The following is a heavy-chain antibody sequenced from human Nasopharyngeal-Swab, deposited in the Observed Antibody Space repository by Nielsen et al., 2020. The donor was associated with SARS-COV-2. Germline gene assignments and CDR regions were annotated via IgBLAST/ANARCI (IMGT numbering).Heavy chain of an antibody. CDR2: ISYDGSIQ. J-gene: IGHJ4*02. V-gene: IGHV3-30*03. Sequence: GESLKISCAASGFTFSSFGMHWVRQAPGKGLEWVAFISYDGSIQYYADSVRGRFTVTRHISENTLYLQMNSLRAEDTAVYYCASSPSRGWYEYHLDNWGQGTLVTVSS. CDR1: GFTFSSFG. D-gene: IGHD6-19*01. CDR3: ASSPSRGWYEYHLDN.